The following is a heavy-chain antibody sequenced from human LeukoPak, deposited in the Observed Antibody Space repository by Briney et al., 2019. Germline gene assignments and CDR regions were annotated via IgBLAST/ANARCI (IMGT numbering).Heavy chain of an antibody. CDR3: ARLARYYGSGSYYNRVYYFDY. V-gene: IGHV4-34*01. CDR2: INHSGST. Sequence: SETLSLTCAVYGGSFSGYYWSWIRQPPGEGLEWIGEINHSGSTNYNPSLKSRVTISVDTSKNQFSLKLSSVTAADTAVYYCARLARYYGSGSYYNRVYYFDYWGQGTLVTVSS. CDR1: GGSFSGYY. J-gene: IGHJ4*02. D-gene: IGHD3-10*01.